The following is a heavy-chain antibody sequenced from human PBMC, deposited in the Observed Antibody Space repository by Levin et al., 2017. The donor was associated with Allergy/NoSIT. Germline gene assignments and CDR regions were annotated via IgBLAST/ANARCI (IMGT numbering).Heavy chain of an antibody. J-gene: IGHJ3*01. CDR1: GFTFSSDT. V-gene: IGHV3-21*01. CDR2: ISRRSDYI. Sequence: PGGSLRLSCAASGFTFSSDTMNWVRQAPGKGLQWLSSISRRSDYIYYADSLKGRFTVSRDNAKNSLYLQMDSLRAEDTAVYYCAREDPLGYGDAAFDFWGQGTLVTVSS. CDR3: AREDPLGYGDAAFDF. D-gene: IGHD4-17*01.